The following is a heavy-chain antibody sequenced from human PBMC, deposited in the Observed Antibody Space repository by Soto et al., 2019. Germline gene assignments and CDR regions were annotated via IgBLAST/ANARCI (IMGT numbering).Heavy chain of an antibody. CDR3: ASHYDMWSGYLSPVDY. Sequence: QVQLVESGGGLVKPGGSLRLSCAASGYTFSGYYMSWIRQAPGKGLEWISYIDTSGTKIYYADSVKGRFTITRDNAKNSLYLEMNSLREEDTAVYYCASHYDMWSGYLSPVDYWGQGTLVTVSS. CDR1: GYTFSGYY. V-gene: IGHV3-11*01. CDR2: IDTSGTKI. D-gene: IGHD3-3*01. J-gene: IGHJ4*02.